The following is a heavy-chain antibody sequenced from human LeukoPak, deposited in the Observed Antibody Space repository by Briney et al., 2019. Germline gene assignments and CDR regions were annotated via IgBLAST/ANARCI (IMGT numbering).Heavy chain of an antibody. CDR1: GFTFSSYW. D-gene: IGHD2-15*01. V-gene: IGHV3-7*01. J-gene: IGHJ4*02. CDR3: ARRRRYCSGGSCYYFDY. Sequence: GGSLRLSCAASGFTFSSYWMSWVRQAPGKGLEWVANIKQDGSEKYYVDSVKGRFTISRDNAKNSLYLQMNSLRAEDTAVYYCARRRRYCSGGSCYYFDYWGQGTLVTVSS. CDR2: IKQDGSEK.